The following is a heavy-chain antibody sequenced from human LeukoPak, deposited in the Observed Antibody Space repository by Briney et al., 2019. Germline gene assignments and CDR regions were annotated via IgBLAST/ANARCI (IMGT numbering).Heavy chain of an antibody. D-gene: IGHD3-10*01. CDR2: ISQDGAAR. V-gene: IGHV3-7*01. CDR3: ARNRLRGVYAFDI. J-gene: IGHJ3*02. CDR1: GFIFSNYW. Sequence: GGSLRLSCATSGFIFSNYWMTWVRQVPGKGLEWVASISQDGAARTYLDSVKGRFTISRDNAKSSLYLQMNSLRAEDTAVYYCARNRLRGVYAFDIWGQGTMVTVSS.